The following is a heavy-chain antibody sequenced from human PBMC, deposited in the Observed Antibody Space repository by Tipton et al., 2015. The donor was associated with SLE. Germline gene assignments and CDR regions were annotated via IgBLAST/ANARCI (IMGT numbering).Heavy chain of an antibody. Sequence: SLRLSCAASGFTFSRYEMNWVRQAPGKGLEWVSYISSSGSTIYYADSVKDRLTISRDNAKNSLYLQMNSLRAEDTAVYYCARDGIVGAYYYYMDVWGKGTTVTVSS. CDR2: ISSSGSTI. D-gene: IGHD1-26*01. V-gene: IGHV3-48*03. CDR1: GFTFSRYE. J-gene: IGHJ6*03. CDR3: ARDGIVGAYYYYMDV.